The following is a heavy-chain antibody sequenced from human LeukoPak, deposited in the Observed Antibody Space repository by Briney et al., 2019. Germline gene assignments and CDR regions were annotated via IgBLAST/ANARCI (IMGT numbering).Heavy chain of an antibody. CDR1: DGSISTTSYY. CDR3: ARGGHSYGSFRLYFDY. D-gene: IGHD5-18*01. V-gene: IGHV4-39*07. Sequence: KPSETLSLTCTVSDGSISTTSYYWGWIRQPPGKGLEWIGSIYYSGSTYYNPSLKSRVTISEDTSKSQFSLKLSYVTAADTAVYYCARGGHSYGSFRLYFDYWGQGTLVTVSS. J-gene: IGHJ4*02. CDR2: IYYSGST.